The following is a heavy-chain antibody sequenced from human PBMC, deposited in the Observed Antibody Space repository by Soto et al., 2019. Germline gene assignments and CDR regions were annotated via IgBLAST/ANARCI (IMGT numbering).Heavy chain of an antibody. V-gene: IGHV3-11*06. CDR3: ARYAAEVPTFFDH. J-gene: IGHJ4*02. CDR2: ISGSSGSK. D-gene: IGHD5-12*01. CDR1: GFIFNDYY. Sequence: WGSLVVSCAASGFIFNDYYMSWIRQAPGKGLEWLSNISGSSGSKKYADAGKGRFTISRDNAKKSLYLEMHSLRAEDTAVYYCARYAAEVPTFFDHWGQGTLVTVSS.